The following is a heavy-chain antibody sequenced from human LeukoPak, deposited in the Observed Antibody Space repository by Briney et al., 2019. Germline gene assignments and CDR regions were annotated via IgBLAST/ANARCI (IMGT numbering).Heavy chain of an antibody. J-gene: IGHJ3*02. V-gene: IGHV4-34*01. Sequence: SETLSLTCAVYGGSFSGYYWSWIRQPPGRGLEWIGEINHSGSTNYNPSLKSRVTISVDTSKNQFSLKLSSVTAADTAVYYCARVWEPTKDRGADAFDIWGQGTMVTVSS. CDR1: GGSFSGYY. D-gene: IGHD1-26*01. CDR3: ARVWEPTKDRGADAFDI. CDR2: INHSGST.